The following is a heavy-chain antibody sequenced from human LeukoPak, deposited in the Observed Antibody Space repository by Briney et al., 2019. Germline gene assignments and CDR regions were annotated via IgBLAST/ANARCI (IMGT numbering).Heavy chain of an antibody. V-gene: IGHV4-59*01. CDR1: GGSISSYY. CDR3: ARGNIVATIIHAFDI. D-gene: IGHD5-12*01. J-gene: IGHJ3*02. CDR2: IYYSGST. Sequence: SETLSLTCTVSGGSISSYYWSWIRQPPGKGLEWIGYIYYSGSTNYNPSLKSRVTISVDTSKNQSSLKLSSVTAADTAVYYCARGNIVATIIHAFDIWGQGTMVTVSS.